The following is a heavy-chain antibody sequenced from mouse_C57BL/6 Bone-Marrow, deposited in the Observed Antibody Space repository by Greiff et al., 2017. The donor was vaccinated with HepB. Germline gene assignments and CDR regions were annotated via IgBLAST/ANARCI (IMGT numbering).Heavy chain of an antibody. V-gene: IGHV1-59*01. D-gene: IGHD1-1*01. Sequence: QVQLQQPGAELVRPGTSVELSCKASGYTFTSYWMHWVKQRPGQGLEWIGVIDPSDSYTNYNQKFKGKATLTVDTSSSTAYMQLSSLTSEDSAVYYCARSLHGSSSFYYFDYWGQGTTLTVSS. CDR1: GYTFTSYW. CDR2: IDPSDSYT. J-gene: IGHJ2*01. CDR3: ARSLHGSSSFYYFDY.